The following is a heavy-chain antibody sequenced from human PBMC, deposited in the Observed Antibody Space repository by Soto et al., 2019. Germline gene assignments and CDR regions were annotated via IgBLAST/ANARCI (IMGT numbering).Heavy chain of an antibody. J-gene: IGHJ4*02. CDR3: ARIRGSYLEY. D-gene: IGHD1-26*01. Sequence: GGSLRLSCAASGFTFSSYSMNWVRQAPGKGLEWVSYISSSSSTIYYADSVKGRFTISRDNAKNSLYLQMNSLRAEDTAVYYCARIRGSYLEYWGQGTLVTVSS. V-gene: IGHV3-48*04. CDR2: ISSSSSTI. CDR1: GFTFSSYS.